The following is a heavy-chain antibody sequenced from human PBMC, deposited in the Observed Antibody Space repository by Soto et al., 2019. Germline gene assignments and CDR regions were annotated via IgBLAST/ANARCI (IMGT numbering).Heavy chain of an antibody. CDR1: GFTFSSYS. Sequence: EVQLVESGGGLVKPGGSLRLSCAASGFTFSSYSMNWVRQAPGKGLEWVSSISSSSSYIYYADSVKGRFTISRDNAKNSLYLQMNSRRAEETAVYYCARDSISYENWFDPWGQGTLVTVSS. CDR2: ISSSSSYI. D-gene: IGHD6-13*01. J-gene: IGHJ5*02. V-gene: IGHV3-21*01. CDR3: ARDSISYENWFDP.